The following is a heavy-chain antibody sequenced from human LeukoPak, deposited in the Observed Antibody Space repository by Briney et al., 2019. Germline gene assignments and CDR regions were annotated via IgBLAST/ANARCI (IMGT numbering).Heavy chain of an antibody. J-gene: IGHJ3*02. CDR1: GGTFSSYA. V-gene: IGHV1-69*13. Sequence: AASVKVSCKASGGTFSSYAISWVRQAPGQGLEWMGGIIPIFGTANYAQKFQGRVTITADESTSTAYMELSSLRAEDTAVYYCAKTTEGYSSGWRYDAFDIWGQGTMVTVSS. D-gene: IGHD6-19*01. CDR3: AKTTEGYSSGWRYDAFDI. CDR2: IIPIFGTA.